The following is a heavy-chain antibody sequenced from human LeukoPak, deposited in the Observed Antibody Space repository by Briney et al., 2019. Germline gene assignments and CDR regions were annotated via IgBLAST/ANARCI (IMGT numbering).Heavy chain of an antibody. CDR3: ARDINSGYDRDRYFDL. J-gene: IGHJ2*01. D-gene: IGHD5-12*01. V-gene: IGHV1-2*02. CDR2: INPNSGGT. Sequence: KPGASVKVSCKAYAYTFTGYYMHWVRQAPGQGLEWMGWINPNSGGTNYAQKFQGRVTMTRDTSISTAYMELSRLRSDDTAVYYCARDINSGYDRDRYFDLWGRGTLVTVSS. CDR1: AYTFTGYY.